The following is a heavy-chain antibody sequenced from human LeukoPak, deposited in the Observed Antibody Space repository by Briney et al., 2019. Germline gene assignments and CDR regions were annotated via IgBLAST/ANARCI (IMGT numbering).Heavy chain of an antibody. CDR3: ARGVDNHDILTGGMDV. Sequence: GGSLRLYGAASGFTFSSYAMHWVRQAPGKGLEWVAFIRDDGSNKYYADSGKGRFTISRDNSKNTLYLQMNSLRAEDTAVYYYARGVDNHDILTGGMDVWGKGTTVTISS. CDR2: IRDDGSNK. J-gene: IGHJ6*04. D-gene: IGHD3-9*01. V-gene: IGHV3-30*02. CDR1: GFTFSSYA.